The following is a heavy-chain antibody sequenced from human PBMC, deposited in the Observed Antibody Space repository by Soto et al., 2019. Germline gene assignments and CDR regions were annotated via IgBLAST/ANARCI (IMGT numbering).Heavy chain of an antibody. D-gene: IGHD3-16*01. CDR3: VRRRGGTSAVTTGGLFDY. J-gene: IGHJ4*02. CDR2: INHSRERT. V-gene: IGHV3-23*01. Sequence: EVQLLESGGGLVQPGGSLRLSCAASGFTFNDYAMGWVRQAPGKGLGWVSLINHSRERTYSADSVKGRFTISRDNSKNTLYLQMNSLRAEDTAVYYCVRRRGGTSAVTTGGLFDYWGQGTLVTVSS. CDR1: GFTFNDYA.